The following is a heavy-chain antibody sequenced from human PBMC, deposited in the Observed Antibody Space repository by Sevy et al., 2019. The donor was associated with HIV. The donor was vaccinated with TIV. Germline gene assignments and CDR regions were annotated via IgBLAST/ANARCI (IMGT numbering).Heavy chain of an antibody. CDR1: GYTLTELS. V-gene: IGHV1-24*01. D-gene: IGHD3-22*01. CDR3: ATTKDYNDSNGYPFDY. CDR2: FDPEDGET. Sequence: ASVKVSCKVSGYTLTELSMHWLRQAPGKGLEWVGSFDPEDGETVYEHNFQGRVSMTEDTSTDTAYMEVISLKFEDTAVYYCATTKDYNDSNGYPFDYWGQGTLVTVSS. J-gene: IGHJ4*02.